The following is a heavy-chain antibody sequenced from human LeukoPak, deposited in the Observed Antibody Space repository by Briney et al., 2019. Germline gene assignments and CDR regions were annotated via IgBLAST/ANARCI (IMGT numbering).Heavy chain of an antibody. CDR2: IRYDGSYK. D-gene: IGHD3-3*01. V-gene: IGHV3-30*02. CDR3: AKTYDFWSGWPGPYYMDV. CDR1: GFTFSSYG. Sequence: GGPLRLSCAASGFTFSSYGMHWVRQAPGKGLEGVAFIRYDGSYKYYADSVKGRFTISRDNSKSTLYLQMNSLRAEDTAEYYCAKTYDFWSGWPGPYYMDVWGKGTTVTVSS. J-gene: IGHJ6*03.